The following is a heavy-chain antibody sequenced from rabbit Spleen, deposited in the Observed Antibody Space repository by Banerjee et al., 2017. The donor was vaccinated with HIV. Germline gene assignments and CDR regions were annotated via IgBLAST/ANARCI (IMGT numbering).Heavy chain of an antibody. CDR2: IDTNDGDT. D-gene: IGHD2-1*01. J-gene: IGHJ4*01. CDR1: GFSFTYIDY. V-gene: IGHV1S40*01. CDR3: ARYYDYGGAAYADL. Sequence: QSLEESGGDLVKPGASLTLTCTASGFSFTYIDYLCWVRQPPGKGLEWIACIDTNDGDTDYANWPKGRFTISKTSSTTVTLQMTSLTVADTATYFCARYYDYGGAAYADLWGPGTLVTVS.